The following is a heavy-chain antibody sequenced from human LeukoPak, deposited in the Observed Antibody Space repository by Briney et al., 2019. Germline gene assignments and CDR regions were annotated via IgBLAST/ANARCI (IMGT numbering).Heavy chain of an antibody. CDR3: ARGTYNYGSSAYYFDY. D-gene: IGHD5-18*01. CDR2: IYTSGST. J-gene: IGHJ4*02. V-gene: IGHV4-4*07. CDR1: GGSISSYY. Sequence: SETLSLTCTVSGGSISSYYWSWIRQPAGKGLEWIGRIYTSGSTNYNPSLKSRVTMSVDTSKNQFSLKLSSVTAADTAVYYCARGTYNYGSSAYYFDYWGQGTLVTVSS.